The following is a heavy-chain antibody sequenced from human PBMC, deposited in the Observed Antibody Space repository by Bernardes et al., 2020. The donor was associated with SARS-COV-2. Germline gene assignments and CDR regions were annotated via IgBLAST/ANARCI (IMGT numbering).Heavy chain of an antibody. D-gene: IGHD3-3*01. CDR3: AVLGRAGFLEWLSYNYYYGMDV. V-gene: IGHV1-69*13. CDR2: IIPSFGTA. CDR1: GGTFSSYA. J-gene: IGHJ6*02. Sequence: SVKVSCKASGGTFSSYAISWVRQAPGQGLEWMGGIIPSFGTANYAQKFQGRVTITADESTSTAYMELSSLRSEDTAVYYCAVLGRAGFLEWLSYNYYYGMDVWGQGTTVTVSS.